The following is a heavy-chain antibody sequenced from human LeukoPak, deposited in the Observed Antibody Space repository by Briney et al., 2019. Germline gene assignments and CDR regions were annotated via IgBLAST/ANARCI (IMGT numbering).Heavy chain of an antibody. V-gene: IGHV1-69*04. CDR2: IIPFLGEV. Sequence: SVKVSFKAFGATLNICHAFIWARPAPGQGLQWMGRIIPFLGEVNYSQNFQGRVSFTADKSTATMHMEMKSLRLDDTAIYYCSPCGHAYDWFGPWGQGTLVTVSS. CDR1: GATLNICHA. CDR3: SPCGHAYDWFGP. J-gene: IGHJ5*02. D-gene: IGHD5-12*01.